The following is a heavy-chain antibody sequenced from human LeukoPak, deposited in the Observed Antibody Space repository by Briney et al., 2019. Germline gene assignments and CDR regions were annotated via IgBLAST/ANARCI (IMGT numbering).Heavy chain of an antibody. CDR2: INHSGST. Sequence: PSETLSLTCAVYGGSFSGYYWSWIRQPPGKGLEWIGEINHSGSTNYNPSLKSRVTISVDTSKSQFSLKLSSVTAADTAVYYCARDMDTAMVYWGQGTLVTVSS. CDR1: GGSFSGYY. CDR3: ARDMDTAMVY. D-gene: IGHD5-18*01. V-gene: IGHV4-34*01. J-gene: IGHJ4*02.